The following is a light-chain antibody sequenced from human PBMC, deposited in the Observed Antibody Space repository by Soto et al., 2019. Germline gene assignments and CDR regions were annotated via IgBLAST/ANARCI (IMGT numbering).Light chain of an antibody. CDR1: QSISSY. CDR3: QQSYSTPMYP. Sequence: DIQRTQSPSSLSASVGDRVTITCRASQSISSYLNWYQQKPGNAPKLLIYAASSLQSGVPSRFSGRESGTDFTHTISSLQPEDLATYYCQQSYSTPMYPFPQGTKLEIK. CDR2: AAS. V-gene: IGKV1-39*01. J-gene: IGKJ2*01.